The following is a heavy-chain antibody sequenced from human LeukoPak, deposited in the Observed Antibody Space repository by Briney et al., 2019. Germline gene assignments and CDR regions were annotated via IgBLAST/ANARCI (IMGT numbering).Heavy chain of an antibody. D-gene: IGHD2-2*01. CDR3: AVVPAAKDAFDI. CDR2: ISGSGGST. V-gene: IGHV3-23*01. CDR1: GFTFSSYA. Sequence: GSLRLSCAASGFTFSSYAMSWVRQAPGKGLEWVSAISGSGGSTYYADSVKGRFTISRDNSKNTLYLQMNSLRAEDTAVYYCAVVPAAKDAFDIWGQGTMVTVSS. J-gene: IGHJ3*02.